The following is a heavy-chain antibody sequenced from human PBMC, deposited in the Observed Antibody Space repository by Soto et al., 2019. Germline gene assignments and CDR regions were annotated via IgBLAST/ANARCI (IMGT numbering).Heavy chain of an antibody. CDR3: ARYGGYSGYDYSNWFDP. CDR1: GGTFSSYA. D-gene: IGHD5-12*01. CDR2: IIPIFGTA. V-gene: IGHV1-69*12. J-gene: IGHJ5*02. Sequence: QVQLVQSGAEVKKPGSSVKVSCKASGGTFSSYAISWVRQAPGQGLEWMGGIIPIFGTANYAQKFQGRVTITADEATSTAYRELSSLRSEDTAVDYCARYGGYSGYDYSNWFDPWGQGTLVTVSS.